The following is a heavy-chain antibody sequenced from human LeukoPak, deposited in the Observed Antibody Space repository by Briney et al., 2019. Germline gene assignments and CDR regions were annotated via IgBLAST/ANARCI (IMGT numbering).Heavy chain of an antibody. CDR1: GFTFSSYS. CDR3: ARAQTLFRWLQNAFDI. Sequence: GSLRLSCAASGFTFSSYSMNWVRQAPGKGLEWIGEINHSGSANYNPSLKSRVTISVDTSKNQFSLKLSSVTAADTAVYYCARAQTLFRWLQNAFDIWGQGTMVTVSS. CDR2: INHSGSA. D-gene: IGHD5-24*01. J-gene: IGHJ3*02. V-gene: IGHV4-34*01.